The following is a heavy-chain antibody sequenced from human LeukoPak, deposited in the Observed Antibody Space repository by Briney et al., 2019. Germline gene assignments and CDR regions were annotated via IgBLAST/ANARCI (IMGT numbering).Heavy chain of an antibody. CDR2: ISGSGGST. CDR1: GFTVSRNY. J-gene: IGHJ3*02. D-gene: IGHD2-8*01. V-gene: IGHV3-23*01. CDR3: AKDLVVYAMGAFDI. Sequence: PGGSLRLSCAASGFTVSRNYMSWVRQAPGKGLEWVSAISGSGGSTYYADSVKGRFTISRDNSKNTLYLQMNSLRAEDTAVYYCAKDLVVYAMGAFDIWGQGTMVTVSS.